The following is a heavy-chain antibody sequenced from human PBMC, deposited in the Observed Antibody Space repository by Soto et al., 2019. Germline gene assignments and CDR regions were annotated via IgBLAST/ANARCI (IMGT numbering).Heavy chain of an antibody. Sequence: GSLRLSCAASGFTFRSYSMNWVRQAPGKGLEWVSYISSSNRTINYADSVKARFIISRDNAKNSLYLQMHSLRDEDTAVYYCAREGWPLLQTGMDVWGQGTTVTVSS. CDR3: AREGWPLLQTGMDV. J-gene: IGHJ6*02. D-gene: IGHD2-15*01. CDR2: ISSSNRTI. V-gene: IGHV3-48*02. CDR1: GFTFRSYS.